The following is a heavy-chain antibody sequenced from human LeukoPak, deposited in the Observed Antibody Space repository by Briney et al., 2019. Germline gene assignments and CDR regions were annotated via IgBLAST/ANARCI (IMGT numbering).Heavy chain of an antibody. D-gene: IGHD3-16*01. CDR3: ARGRDSAFGD. V-gene: IGHV3-74*01. Sequence: GGSLRLSCAASGFTVSSYWMHWVRQAPGKGLVWVSRINSDGSVTNYADSVKGRFTISRDNAKNTLYLQMNSLRVEDTAVYYCARGRDSAFGDWGQGTLVTVSS. CDR1: GFTVSSYW. CDR2: INSDGSVT. J-gene: IGHJ4*02.